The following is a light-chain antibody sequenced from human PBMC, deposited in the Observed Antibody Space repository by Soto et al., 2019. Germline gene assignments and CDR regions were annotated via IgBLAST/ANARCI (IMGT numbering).Light chain of an antibody. CDR3: AAWDDSLSGVV. CDR2: MND. V-gene: IGLV1-47*01. J-gene: IGLJ2*01. Sequence: QSVLTQPPSASGTPGQRVTISCSGSSSNIGSNYVYWYQQLPRTDPKLLIYMNDQRPSWVPDRFSGSKSGTSASLAISWLRYEEEDDYYCAAWDDSLSGVVFGGGTKLTVL. CDR1: SSNIGSNY.